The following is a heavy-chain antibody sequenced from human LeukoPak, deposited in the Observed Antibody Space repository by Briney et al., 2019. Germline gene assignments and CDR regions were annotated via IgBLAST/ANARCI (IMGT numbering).Heavy chain of an antibody. CDR1: GGSISSGGYS. J-gene: IGHJ4*02. CDR3: ARGLLIGGYFDY. D-gene: IGHD3-16*02. V-gene: IGHV4-30-2*01. CDR2: IYHSGST. Sequence: SETLSLTCAVSGGSISSGGYSWSWIRQPPGKGLEWIGYIYHSGSTYYNPSLKSRVTISVDRSKNQSSLKLSSVTAADTAVYYCARGLLIGGYFDYWGQGTLVTVSS.